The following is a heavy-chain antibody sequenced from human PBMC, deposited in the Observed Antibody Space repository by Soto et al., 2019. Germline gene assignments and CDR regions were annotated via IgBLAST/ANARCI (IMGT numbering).Heavy chain of an antibody. D-gene: IGHD6-19*01. Sequence: GGSLRLSCAASGFTFSSYGMHWVHQAPGKGLEWVAVISYDGSNKYYADSVKGRFTISRDNSKNTLYLQMNSLRAEDTAVYYCAKDDGGPWQQWLDRLMPGGFDYWGQGTLVTVSS. J-gene: IGHJ4*02. CDR1: GFTFSSYG. CDR2: ISYDGSNK. CDR3: AKDDGGPWQQWLDRLMPGGFDY. V-gene: IGHV3-30*18.